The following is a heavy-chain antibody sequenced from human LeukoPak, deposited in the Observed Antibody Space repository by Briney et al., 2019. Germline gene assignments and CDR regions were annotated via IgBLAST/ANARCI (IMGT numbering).Heavy chain of an antibody. D-gene: IGHD1-14*01. CDR3: ARHGTISSESYFDY. V-gene: IGHV4-59*08. CDR1: GGSVSSYY. CDR2: IHNSGRT. J-gene: IGHJ4*02. Sequence: SDTLALTCGVAGGSVSSYYWSWIRQAPGKVLELMGYIHNSGRTNYNPSLKSRVTGFVATSQHQVSLRLSSVTAADTAVYYCARHGTISSESYFDYWGQGALVTVSS.